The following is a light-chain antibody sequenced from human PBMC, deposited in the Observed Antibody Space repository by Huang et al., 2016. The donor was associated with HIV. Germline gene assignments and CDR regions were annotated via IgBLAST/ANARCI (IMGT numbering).Light chain of an antibody. CDR3: MQGTHWPPYT. V-gene: IGKV2-30*02. Sequence: DVVMTQSPLSLPVTLGQPASISCRSSQSLVPSDGNTYLNWFQQRPGQSPRRLIYEGSNRDSGVPDRFSGSGSGTDFTLKISRVEAEDVGVYYCMQGTHWPPYTFGQGTKLEIK. CDR1: QSLVPSDGNTY. J-gene: IGKJ2*01. CDR2: EGS.